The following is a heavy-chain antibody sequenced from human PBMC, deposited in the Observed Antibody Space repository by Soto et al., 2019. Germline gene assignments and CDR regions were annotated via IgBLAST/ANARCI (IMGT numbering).Heavy chain of an antibody. D-gene: IGHD3-10*01. Sequence: EVQLVESGGGLVQPGGSLRLSCAASGFTFSSYSMNWVRQAPGKGLEWVSYISSSSSTIYYADSVKGRFTISRDNAKNSLYLQMNSLRDGDTAVYYCASRSSLDYWGQGTLVTVSS. J-gene: IGHJ4*02. V-gene: IGHV3-48*02. CDR2: ISSSSSTI. CDR1: GFTFSSYS. CDR3: ASRSSLDY.